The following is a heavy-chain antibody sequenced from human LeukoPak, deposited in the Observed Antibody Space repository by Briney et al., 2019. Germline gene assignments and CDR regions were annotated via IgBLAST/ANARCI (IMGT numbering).Heavy chain of an antibody. CDR2: IGTSGNTI. CDR1: GFTFSGYI. J-gene: IGHJ4*02. D-gene: IGHD6-19*01. Sequence: SGGTLRLSCVASGFTFSGYIMNWVRQAPGKGLEWVSFIGTSGNTIYYADSVKGRFTVSRDNAKNSLHLQMNSLRAEDTAVYYCARDQWLDYWGQGTLVTVSS. CDR3: ARDQWLDY. V-gene: IGHV3-48*01.